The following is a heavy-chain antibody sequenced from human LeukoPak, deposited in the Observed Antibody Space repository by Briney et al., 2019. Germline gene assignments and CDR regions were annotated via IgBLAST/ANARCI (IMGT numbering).Heavy chain of an antibody. CDR1: GFTFSSYG. CDR2: ISYDGSKK. J-gene: IGHJ4*02. V-gene: IGHV3-30*03. CDR3: ERVQNYGGTIIGH. D-gene: IGHD4-23*01. Sequence: PGGPLRLFCAASGFTFSSYGMQGVRHAPGKGLEWVAVISYDGSKKYYADSVKGRFTLPREHAKHSLYLQKNSVRAEDTAVYYCERVQNYGGTIIGHGGQGHVVTVSS.